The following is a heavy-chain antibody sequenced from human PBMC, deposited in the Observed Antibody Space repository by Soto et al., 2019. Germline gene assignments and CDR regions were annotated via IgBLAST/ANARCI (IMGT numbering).Heavy chain of an antibody. D-gene: IGHD3-9*01. J-gene: IGHJ4*02. Sequence: SETLSVTCTVSGGSISSSSYYWGWIRQPPGKGLEWIGSIYYSGSTYYNPSLKSRVTISVDTSKNQFSLKLSSVTAADTAVYYCAGVLRYFDWLYHEIDYWGQGTLVTVSS. CDR2: IYYSGST. CDR1: GGSISSSSYY. CDR3: AGVLRYFDWLYHEIDY. V-gene: IGHV4-39*01.